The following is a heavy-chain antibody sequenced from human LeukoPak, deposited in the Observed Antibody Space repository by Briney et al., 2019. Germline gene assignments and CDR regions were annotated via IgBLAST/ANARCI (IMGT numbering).Heavy chain of an antibody. CDR3: ARDLSAVTGTGDY. CDR1: GYTFTGYY. V-gene: IGHV1-2*02. J-gene: IGHJ4*02. CDR2: INPNGGVT. Sequence: ASVKVSCKASGYTFTGYYMHWVRQAPGQGLEWMGWINPNGGVTNYAQKFQGRVTMTRGTSISTVYMELSRLRSDDTAVYYCARDLSAVTGTGDYWGQGTLVTVSS. D-gene: IGHD6-19*01.